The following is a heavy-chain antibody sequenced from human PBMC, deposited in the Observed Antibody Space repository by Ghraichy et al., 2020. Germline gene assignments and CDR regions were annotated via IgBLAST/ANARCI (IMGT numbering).Heavy chain of an antibody. CDR1: NFAFNIYA. D-gene: IGHD6-19*01. CDR2: ISSDGRER. J-gene: IGHJ4*02. V-gene: IGHV3-30*09. Sequence: GESLNISCAASNFAFNIYAIHWVRQAPGKGLQWVAIISSDGRERYYEDSVKGRFAISRDNSLNTLYLQMNGLRAEDTAVYYCARGGHSYDTSGFHDFWGQGTLVTVSS. CDR3: ARGGHSYDTSGFHDF.